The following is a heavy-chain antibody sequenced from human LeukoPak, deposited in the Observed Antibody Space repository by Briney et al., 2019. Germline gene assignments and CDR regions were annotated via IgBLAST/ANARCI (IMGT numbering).Heavy chain of an antibody. V-gene: IGHV4-34*01. Sequence: SETLSLTCAVYGGSISGYYWSWIRQPPGKGLEWIGEINHSGSTNYNPSLKSRVTISVDTSKNQFSLKLSSVTAADTAVYYCARDRRTIFGVVIRTGIDYWGQGTLVTVSS. J-gene: IGHJ4*02. CDR1: GGSISGYY. D-gene: IGHD3-3*01. CDR2: INHSGST. CDR3: ARDRRTIFGVVIRTGIDY.